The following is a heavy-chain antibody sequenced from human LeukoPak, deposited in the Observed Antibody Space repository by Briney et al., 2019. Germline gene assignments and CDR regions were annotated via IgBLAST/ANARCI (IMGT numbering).Heavy chain of an antibody. CDR1: GGSISSGIYY. V-gene: IGHV4-61*02. J-gene: IGHJ4*02. CDR3: ARDKVGLMANDY. CDR2: IYTSGST. D-gene: IGHD1-26*01. Sequence: PPETLSLTCTVSGGSISSGIYYWSWIRQPAGKGLEWIGRIYTSGSTNYNPSLKSRVTMSVDTSKNQFSLKLSSVTAADTAVYYCARDKVGLMANDYWGQGTLVTVSS.